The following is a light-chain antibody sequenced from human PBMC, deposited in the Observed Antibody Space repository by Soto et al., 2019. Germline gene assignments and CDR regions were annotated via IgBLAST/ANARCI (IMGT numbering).Light chain of an antibody. CDR3: CSFAGRYTVL. CDR1: SSDIGAYDY. V-gene: IGLV2-8*01. J-gene: IGLJ2*01. CDR2: EVS. Sequence: QSALTQPPSASGSPGQSVTISCTGTSSDIGAYDYVSWYQQHPGKAPKLMIYEVSQRPSGVPDRFSGSKSGNTASLTVSGLQLEDEADYYCCSFAGRYTVLFGGGTKLTVL.